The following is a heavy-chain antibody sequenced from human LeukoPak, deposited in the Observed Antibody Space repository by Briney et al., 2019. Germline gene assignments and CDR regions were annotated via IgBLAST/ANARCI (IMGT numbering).Heavy chain of an antibody. D-gene: IGHD2-15*01. CDR2: INHSGST. CDR3: ARGLRGGAAG. V-gene: IGHV4-34*01. CDR1: GGSFSVYY. J-gene: IGHJ4*02. Sequence: SETLSLTCAVYGGSFSVYYWSWIRQPPGKGLEWIGEINHSGSTNYNPSLKSRVTISADTSKNQFSLKLTSVTAADTAVYYCARGLRGGAAGWGQGTLDTVSS.